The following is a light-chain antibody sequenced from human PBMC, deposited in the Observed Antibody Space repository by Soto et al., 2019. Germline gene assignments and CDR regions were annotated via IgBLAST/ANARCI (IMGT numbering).Light chain of an antibody. J-gene: IGKJ3*01. CDR3: QHYGTSAL. CDR1: QSVSSSY. Sequence: EIVLTQSPGPLSLSPGERATLSCRASQSVSSSYLAWYQQKPGQAPRLLIYGASNRATGIPDRFSVSASGTDFTLTISRLEPEDFAVYYCQHYGTSALFGPGTKVDIK. CDR2: GAS. V-gene: IGKV3-20*01.